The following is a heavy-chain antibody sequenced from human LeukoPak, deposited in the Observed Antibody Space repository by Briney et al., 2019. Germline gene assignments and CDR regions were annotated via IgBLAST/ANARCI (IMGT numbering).Heavy chain of an antibody. V-gene: IGHV3-30*04. CDR2: ISYDGSNK. J-gene: IGHJ3*02. D-gene: IGHD1-26*01. Sequence: PGGSLRLSCAASGFTFSSYAMHWVRQAPGKGLEWVAVISYDGSNKYYADSVKGRFTISRDNSKNTLYLQMNSLRAEDTAVYYCARDPLSGSYQSDAFDIWGQGTMVTVSS. CDR1: GFTFSSYA. CDR3: ARDPLSGSYQSDAFDI.